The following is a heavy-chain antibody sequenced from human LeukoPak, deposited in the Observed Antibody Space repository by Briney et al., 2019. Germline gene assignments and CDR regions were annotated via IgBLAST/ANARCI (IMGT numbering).Heavy chain of an antibody. J-gene: IGHJ1*01. Sequence: SETLSLTCSVSGDSVSRSDSYWDWIRQPPGKGLEWIGTIYYSGRTYYSPSLKSRVTMSVDPSNNQFSLNLRSVTPADTGLYYCSRRRYYDGSGYLEWGQGTLLSVSS. CDR3: SRRRYYDGSGYLE. D-gene: IGHD3-22*01. V-gene: IGHV4-39*01. CDR2: IYYSGRT. CDR1: GDSVSRSDSY.